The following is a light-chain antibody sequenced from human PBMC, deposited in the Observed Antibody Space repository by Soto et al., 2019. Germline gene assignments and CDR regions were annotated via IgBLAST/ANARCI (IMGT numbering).Light chain of an antibody. CDR2: VAS. CDR1: QIIRNY. V-gene: IGKV1-39*01. CDR3: QQSYSTPYT. J-gene: IGKJ2*01. Sequence: DIQMTQSPSSLSACVGDRVNITCRASQIIRNYVNWYQQKPGKAPKFLIYVASTLQSGVPSRFSGSGSGTDFTLTISSLQPEDFATYYCQQSYSTPYTFGPGTKLEIK.